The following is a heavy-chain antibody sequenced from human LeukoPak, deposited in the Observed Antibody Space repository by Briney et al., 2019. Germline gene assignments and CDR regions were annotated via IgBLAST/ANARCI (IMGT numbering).Heavy chain of an antibody. D-gene: IGHD3-22*01. V-gene: IGHV3-33*01. CDR1: GFTFSSYG. J-gene: IGHJ4*02. Sequence: RSLRLSCAASGFTFSSYGMHWVRQAPGKGLEWVAVIWYDGSNKYYADSVKGRFTISRDNSKNTLYLQMNSLRAEDTAVYYCARDGSCYDSGGYDYWGQGTLVTVSS. CDR2: IWYDGSNK. CDR3: ARDGSCYDSGGYDY.